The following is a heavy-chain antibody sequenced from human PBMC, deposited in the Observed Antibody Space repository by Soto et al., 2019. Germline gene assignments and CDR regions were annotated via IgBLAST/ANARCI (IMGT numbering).Heavy chain of an antibody. Sequence: GESLKISCKGSGYSFTSYWIGWVRQMPGKGLEWMGIIYPGDSDTRYSPSFQSQVTISADKSISTAYLQWSSLKASDTAMYYCATPSLNSSGYYSYYYYGMDVWGQGTTVTVSS. CDR1: GYSFTSYW. V-gene: IGHV5-51*01. CDR3: ATPSLNSSGYYSYYYYGMDV. J-gene: IGHJ6*02. D-gene: IGHD3-22*01. CDR2: IYPGDSDT.